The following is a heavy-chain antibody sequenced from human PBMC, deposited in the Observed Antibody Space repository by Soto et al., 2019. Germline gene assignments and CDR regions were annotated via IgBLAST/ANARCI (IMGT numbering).Heavy chain of an antibody. CDR2: ISYDGSNK. Sequence: GGSLRLSCAASGFMFSSYAMHWVRQAPGKGLEWVAVISYDGSNKYYADSVRGRFTISRDNSKNTLSLQMNSLRAEDTAVYYCAREGAAMIPASAFDIWGQGTMVTVSS. D-gene: IGHD5-12*01. CDR1: GFMFSSYA. CDR3: AREGAAMIPASAFDI. J-gene: IGHJ3*02. V-gene: IGHV3-30-3*01.